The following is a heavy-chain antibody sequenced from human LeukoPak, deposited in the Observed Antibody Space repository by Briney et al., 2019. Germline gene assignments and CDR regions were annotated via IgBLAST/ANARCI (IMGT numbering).Heavy chain of an antibody. Sequence: SETLFLTCAVYGGSFSGYYWSWIRQPPGKGLEWIGEINHSGSTNYNPSLKSRVTISVDTSKNQFSLKLSSVTAADTAVYYCATPYGATPGAFDIWGQGTMVTVSS. D-gene: IGHD4-17*01. V-gene: IGHV4-34*01. CDR2: INHSGST. CDR3: ATPYGATPGAFDI. J-gene: IGHJ3*02. CDR1: GGSFSGYY.